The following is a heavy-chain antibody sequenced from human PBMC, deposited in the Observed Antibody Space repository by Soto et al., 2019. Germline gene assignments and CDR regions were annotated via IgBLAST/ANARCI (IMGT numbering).Heavy chain of an antibody. CDR2: IIPIFGTV. Sequence: QVQLLQSGAEVKKPGSSVRVSCEASGGTFRTYAISWVRQAPGQGLEWVGEIIPIFGTVNYAQRFQGRVTLTAYESTTTVYRDLRSLRSEDTAVYYCAKGAVAGTPTSYYYYGMDVWGQGTTVTVSS. CDR3: AKGAVAGTPTSYYYYGMDV. V-gene: IGHV1-69*12. CDR1: GGTFRTYA. D-gene: IGHD6-19*01. J-gene: IGHJ6*02.